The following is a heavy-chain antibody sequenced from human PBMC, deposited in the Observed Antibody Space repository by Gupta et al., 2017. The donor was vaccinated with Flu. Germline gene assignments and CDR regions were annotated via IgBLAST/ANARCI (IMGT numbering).Heavy chain of an antibody. CDR1: GFTFSSYG. Sequence: QVQLVESGGGVVQPGRSLRLSCAASGFTFSSYGMHWVRQAPGKGLEWVAVIWYDGSNKYYADSVKGRFTISRDNSKNTLYLQMNSLRAXDTAVYYCARERRQQLIIFDYWGQGTLVTVSS. CDR2: IWYDGSNK. J-gene: IGHJ4*02. V-gene: IGHV3-33*01. CDR3: ARERRQQLIIFDY. D-gene: IGHD6-13*01.